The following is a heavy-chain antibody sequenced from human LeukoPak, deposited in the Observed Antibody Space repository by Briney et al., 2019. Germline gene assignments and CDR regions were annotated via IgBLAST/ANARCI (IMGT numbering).Heavy chain of an antibody. V-gene: IGHV3-30*02. J-gene: IGHJ4*02. CDR2: TRYDGSNK. D-gene: IGHD3-9*01. Sequence: GGSLRLSCGASGFTFSSYGMHWVRQAPGKGLEWVAFTRYDGSNKYYADSVKGRFTISRDSSKNTLYLQMNSLRAEDTAVYYCARADTSDILTGYSDYWGQGTLVTVSS. CDR1: GFTFSSYG. CDR3: ARADTSDILTGYSDY.